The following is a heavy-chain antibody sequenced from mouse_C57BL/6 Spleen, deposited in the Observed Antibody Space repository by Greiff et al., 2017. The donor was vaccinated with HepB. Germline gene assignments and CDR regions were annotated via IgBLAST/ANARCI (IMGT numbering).Heavy chain of an antibody. CDR2: IYPRSGNT. D-gene: IGHD3-2*02. J-gene: IGHJ2*01. Sequence: QVQLQQSGAELARPGASVKLSCKASGYTFTSYGISWVKQSTGQGLEWIGEIYPRSGNTYYNEKFKGKATLTADKSSSTAYMELRSLTSEDSAVYFCAKGGQLRPGFDYWGQGTTLTVSS. V-gene: IGHV1-81*01. CDR1: GYTFTSYG. CDR3: AKGGQLRPGFDY.